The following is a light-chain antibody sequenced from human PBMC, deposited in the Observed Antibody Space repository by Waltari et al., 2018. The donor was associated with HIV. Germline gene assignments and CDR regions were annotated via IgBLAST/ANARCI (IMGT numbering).Light chain of an antibody. Sequence: SYVLTQPPPVSVAPGKTARITCGGNNIGSKRVHWYQQKPGQAPVLVIYYDSDRPSGIPERFSGSNSGNTATLTISRVEAGDEADYYCQVWDSSSDHPLFGGGTKLTVL. J-gene: IGLJ3*02. CDR1: NIGSKR. CDR2: YDS. CDR3: QVWDSSSDHPL. V-gene: IGLV3-21*04.